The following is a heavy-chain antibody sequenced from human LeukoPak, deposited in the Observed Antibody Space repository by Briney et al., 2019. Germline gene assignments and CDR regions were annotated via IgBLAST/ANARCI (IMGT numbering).Heavy chain of an antibody. CDR3: VRGDGYNFFDY. J-gene: IGHJ4*02. CDR2: IYIGGNT. D-gene: IGHD5-24*01. V-gene: IGHV3-53*01. Sequence: GESLKISCAASGFTVSSSYMSWVRQAPGKGLEWVSVIYIGGNTYYAESVKGRFTIPRDNSENTLYLQLNSLRAEDTAVYYCVRGDGYNFFDYWGQGTLVTVSS. CDR1: GFTVSSSY.